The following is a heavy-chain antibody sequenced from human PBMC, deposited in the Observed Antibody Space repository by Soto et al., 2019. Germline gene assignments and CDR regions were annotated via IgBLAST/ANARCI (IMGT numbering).Heavy chain of an antibody. CDR1: GCILSDYD. D-gene: IGHD2-15*01. V-gene: IGHV3-11*06. J-gene: IGHJ1*01. CDR2: ISSGSSYK. Sequence: GGSLRLSCATSGCILSDYDMSWIRQAPWKGLEWISYISSGSSYKSYADSVQGRFTVSRDNAKNSVYLQLNSLRAEDTGVYFCARSYTYCSGGSRYVRGYSAQRTPVPVSS. CDR3: ARSYTYCSGGSRYVRGY.